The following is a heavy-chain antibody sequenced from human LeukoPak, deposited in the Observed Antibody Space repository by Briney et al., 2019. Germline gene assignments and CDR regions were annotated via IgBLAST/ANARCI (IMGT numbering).Heavy chain of an antibody. CDR1: GGPISNYY. Sequence: SETLSLTRTVSGGPISNYYWSWIRQPPGKGLEWIGFVHHSGNTKYNPSLQSRVAISLDTSKNHFSLKLTSVTAADTAAYFCARDQAATGRGFDPWGQGTLVTVSS. J-gene: IGHJ5*02. CDR3: ARDQAATGRGFDP. D-gene: IGHD6-13*01. CDR2: VHHSGNT. V-gene: IGHV4-59*01.